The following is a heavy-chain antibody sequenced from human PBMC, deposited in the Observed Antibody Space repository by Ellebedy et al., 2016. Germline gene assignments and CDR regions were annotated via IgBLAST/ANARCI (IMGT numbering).Heavy chain of an antibody. CDR3: ARGKFNGNWYYFDY. Sequence: SETLSLTCTVSGGSVSAYYWSWIRQPPGKGLEWIGHVYYSGSTSYNPSLKSRVTVSLDTSKSQFSLKLSSVTAADTAVYYCARGKFNGNWYYFDYWGQGAQVTVSS. J-gene: IGHJ4*02. D-gene: IGHD4-23*01. CDR2: VYYSGST. CDR1: GGSVSAYY. V-gene: IGHV4-59*02.